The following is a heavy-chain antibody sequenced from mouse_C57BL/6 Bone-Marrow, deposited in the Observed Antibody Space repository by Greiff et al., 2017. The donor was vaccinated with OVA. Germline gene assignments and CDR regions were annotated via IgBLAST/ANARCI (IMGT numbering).Heavy chain of an antibody. J-gene: IGHJ2*01. CDR1: GFTFSDYY. CDR3: AREGGVLRAYFDY. CDR2: ISNGGGST. D-gene: IGHD1-1*01. V-gene: IGHV5-12*01. Sequence: DVKLVESGGGLVQPGGSLKLSCAASGFTFSDYYLYWVRQTPEKRLEWVAYISNGGGSTYYPATVKGRFTIARDNAKNTLYLQMSRRKSEDTAMYYCAREGGVLRAYFDYWGQGTTLTVSS.